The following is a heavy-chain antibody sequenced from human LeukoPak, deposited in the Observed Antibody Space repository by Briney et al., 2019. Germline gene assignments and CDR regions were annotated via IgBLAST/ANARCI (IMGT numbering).Heavy chain of an antibody. CDR3: ARETSQKGAHYMDV. D-gene: IGHD3-16*01. CDR2: IYTSGST. V-gene: IGHV4-61*02. CDR1: GGSISSGSYY. Sequence: PSETLSLTCTVSGGSISSGSYYWNWIRQPAGKGLEWIGRIYTSGSTNYNPSLKSRVTISVDTSKNQFSLTLSSVTAADTAVYYCARETSQKGAHYMDVWGKGTTVTISS. J-gene: IGHJ6*03.